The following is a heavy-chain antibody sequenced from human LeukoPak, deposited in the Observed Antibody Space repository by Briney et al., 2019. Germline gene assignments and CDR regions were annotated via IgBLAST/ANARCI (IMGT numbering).Heavy chain of an antibody. Sequence: SETLSLTCTVSGGSISSYYWSWIRQPPGKGLEWIGYIYTSGSTNYNPSLKSRVTISVGTSKNQFSLKLSSVTAADTAVYYCARLSCSSTSCYTPTTNWFDPWGQGTLVTVSS. CDR3: ARLSCSSTSCYTPTTNWFDP. D-gene: IGHD2-2*02. CDR2: IYTSGST. CDR1: GGSISSYY. J-gene: IGHJ5*02. V-gene: IGHV4-4*09.